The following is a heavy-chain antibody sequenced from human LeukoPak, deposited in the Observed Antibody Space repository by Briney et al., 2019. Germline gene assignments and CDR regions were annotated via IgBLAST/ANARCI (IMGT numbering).Heavy chain of an antibody. D-gene: IGHD3-10*01. Sequence: SETLSLTCTVSGASISSYYWSWIRQPPGKGLEWLGYIYYSGSTNYNPSLKSRVTISVDTSKNQFSLKLSSVTAADTAVYYCARGFPRYYGSGSYYDDYWGQGTLVTVSS. CDR1: GASISSYY. CDR3: ARGFPRYYGSGSYYDDY. CDR2: IYYSGST. J-gene: IGHJ4*02. V-gene: IGHV4-59*12.